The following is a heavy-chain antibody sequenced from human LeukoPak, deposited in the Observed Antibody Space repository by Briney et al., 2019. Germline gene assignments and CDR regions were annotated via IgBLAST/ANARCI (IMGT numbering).Heavy chain of an antibody. J-gene: IGHJ6*02. D-gene: IGHD3-9*01. Sequence: GGSLRLSCVASGFTFSSYWMHWVRQDPRKGLVWVSRINGDGRNINYADSVRGRFTISRDNAKNTLYLQMNTLRVEDTALYYCTRDLMDYDVSTGLHHYYMDVWGQGTTVTVSS. V-gene: IGHV3-74*01. CDR2: INGDGRNI. CDR3: TRDLMDYDVSTGLHHYYMDV. CDR1: GFTFSSYW.